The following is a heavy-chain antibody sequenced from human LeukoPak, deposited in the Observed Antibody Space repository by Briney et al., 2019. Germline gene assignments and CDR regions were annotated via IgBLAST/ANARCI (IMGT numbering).Heavy chain of an antibody. D-gene: IGHD2-15*01. V-gene: IGHV1-2*06. Sequence: ASVKVSCKASGYTFTGYYMHWVRQAPGQGLEWMGRINPNSGGTNYAQKFQGRVTMTRDTSISTAYMELSRLRSDDTAVYYCARVEGYCSGGSCYVFDYWGQGTLVTVSS. J-gene: IGHJ4*02. CDR2: INPNSGGT. CDR3: ARVEGYCSGGSCYVFDY. CDR1: GYTFTGYY.